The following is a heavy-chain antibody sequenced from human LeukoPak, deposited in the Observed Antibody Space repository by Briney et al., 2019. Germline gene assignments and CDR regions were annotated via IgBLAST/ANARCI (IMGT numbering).Heavy chain of an antibody. J-gene: IGHJ4*02. Sequence: GGSLRLSCAASGFTFSSYAMSWVRQAPGKGLEWVSAISGSGGSTYYADPVRGRFTISRDNSKNTLYLKINSQRAEDTGVYYCAKEGYYDSSGYPHFDYWGQGTLVTVAS. V-gene: IGHV3-23*01. CDR2: ISGSGGST. D-gene: IGHD3-22*01. CDR3: AKEGYYDSSGYPHFDY. CDR1: GFTFSSYA.